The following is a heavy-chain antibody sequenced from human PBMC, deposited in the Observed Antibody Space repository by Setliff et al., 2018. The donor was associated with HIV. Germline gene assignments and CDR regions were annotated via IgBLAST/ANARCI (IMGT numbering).Heavy chain of an antibody. CDR2: IYHNGST. CDR1: GYSISSGYY. D-gene: IGHD3-22*01. J-gene: IGHJ4*02. V-gene: IGHV4-38-2*01. Sequence: SETLSLTCGVSGYSISSGYYWGWIRQPPGKGLEWIGSIYHNGSTNYNPSLKSRVTMSVDASKNQFSLKLSSVTAADTAVYYCASLNYYDSSGYYPHWGQGTLVTVSS. CDR3: ASLNYYDSSGYYPH.